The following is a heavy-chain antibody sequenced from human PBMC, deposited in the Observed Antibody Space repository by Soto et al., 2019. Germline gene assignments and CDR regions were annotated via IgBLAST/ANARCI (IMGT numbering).Heavy chain of an antibody. Sequence: QVQLVQSGAEVKKPGSSVKVSCKASGGTFSSYAISWVRQAPGQGLEWMGGIIPIFGTANYAQKFQGRVTITADEATSTAYMELSSLSSEDTAVYYCARVQNYDFWSGYYYFDYWGQGTLVTVSS. CDR2: IIPIFGTA. D-gene: IGHD3-3*01. J-gene: IGHJ4*02. V-gene: IGHV1-69*12. CDR1: GGTFSSYA. CDR3: ARVQNYDFWSGYYYFDY.